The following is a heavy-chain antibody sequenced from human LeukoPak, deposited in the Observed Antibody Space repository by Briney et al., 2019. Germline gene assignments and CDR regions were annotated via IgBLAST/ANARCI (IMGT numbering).Heavy chain of an antibody. J-gene: IGHJ4*02. D-gene: IGHD2-2*01. CDR2: INHSGST. CDR1: GGSFSGYY. Sequence: SETLSLTCAVYGGSFSGYYWSWIRQPPGKGLEWIGEINHSGSTNYNPSLKSRDTISVDTSKNQFSLKLSSVTAADTAVYYCARDSSCTSCPDYWGQGTLVTVSS. V-gene: IGHV4-34*01. CDR3: ARDSSCTSCPDY.